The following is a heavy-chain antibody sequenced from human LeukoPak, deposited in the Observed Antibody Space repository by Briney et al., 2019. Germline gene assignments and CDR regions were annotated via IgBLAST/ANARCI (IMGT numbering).Heavy chain of an antibody. V-gene: IGHV3-21*01. CDR1: GFTFSSYS. CDR3: ARGWGSYGMDV. D-gene: IGHD2-21*01. Sequence: GGSLRLSCAASGFTFSSYSMNWVRQAPGKGLEWVSSISSSSSYIYYADSVKGRFTISRDNAKNALYLQMNSLRAEDTAVYYCARGWGSYGMDVWGQGTTVTVSS. CDR2: ISSSSSYI. J-gene: IGHJ6*02.